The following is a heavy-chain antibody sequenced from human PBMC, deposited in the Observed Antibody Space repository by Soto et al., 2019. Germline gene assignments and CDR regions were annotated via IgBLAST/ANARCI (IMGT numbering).Heavy chain of an antibody. CDR1: GGSISSGDYY. J-gene: IGHJ5*02. CDR3: ARGRRLLRFLEWPYNWFDP. Sequence: SETLSLSCTVSGGSISSGDYYWSWIRQPPGKGLEWIGYIYYSGSTYYNPSLKSRVTISVDTSKNQFSLKLSSVTAADTAVYYCARGRRLLRFLEWPYNWFDPWGQRTLVTGSS. V-gene: IGHV4-30-4*01. D-gene: IGHD3-3*01. CDR2: IYYSGST.